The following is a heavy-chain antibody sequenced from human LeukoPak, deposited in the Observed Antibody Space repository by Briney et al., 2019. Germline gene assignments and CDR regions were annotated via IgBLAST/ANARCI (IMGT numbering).Heavy chain of an antibody. J-gene: IGHJ4*02. V-gene: IGHV3-7*01. CDR2: IKQDGSEK. D-gene: IGHD6-19*01. CDR3: ARLHLVSSGWSPMADS. Sequence: PGGSLRLSCAASGFTFSNYWMSWVRQAPGKGLEWVANIKQDGSEKYYVDSVKGRFTISRDNAKNSLYLQMNSLRAEDTAVYYCARLHLVSSGWSPMADSWGQGTLVTVSS. CDR1: GFTFSNYW.